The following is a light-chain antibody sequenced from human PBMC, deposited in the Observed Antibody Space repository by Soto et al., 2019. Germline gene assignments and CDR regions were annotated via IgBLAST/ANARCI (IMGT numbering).Light chain of an antibody. Sequence: SALTQPASVSGAPGQSMTISCTASSSHIGSSNRVSWYQHHSGKAPKLIIYEGNKRPSGVSNRFSGSKSGKTASLTISGLHAQDERTYPCSSYAGSSPLYVFRTGTKGTVL. CDR3: SSYAGSSPLYV. CDR1: SSHIGSSNR. CDR2: EGN. J-gene: IGLJ1*01. V-gene: IGLV2-23*01.